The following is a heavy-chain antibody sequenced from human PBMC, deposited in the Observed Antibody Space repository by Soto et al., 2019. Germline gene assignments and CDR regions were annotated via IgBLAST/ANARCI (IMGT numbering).Heavy chain of an antibody. CDR2: ISNDGGST. V-gene: IGHV3-23*01. CDR3: AKVDVVVGTRYCNLDH. Sequence: GGSLRLSCASTGFTFSSYSLSWVRQAPGKGLEWVSVISNDGGSTYYANSVKGRLNTPRDNTKTTVFLQMNSLRGEDTAIYYCAKVDVVVGTRYCNLDHWGKGTQVPVP. D-gene: IGHD2-15*01. J-gene: IGHJ4*02. CDR1: GFTFSSYS.